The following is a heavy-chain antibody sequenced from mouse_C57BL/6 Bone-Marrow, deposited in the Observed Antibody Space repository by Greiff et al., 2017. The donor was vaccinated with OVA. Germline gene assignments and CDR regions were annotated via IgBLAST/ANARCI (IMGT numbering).Heavy chain of an antibody. D-gene: IGHD2-3*01. J-gene: IGHJ2*01. CDR3: TTDDGLDY. CDR2: IDPENGDT. Sequence: EVKLVESGAELVRPGASVKLSCTASGFHIKDDYMHWVKQRPEQGLEWIGWIDPENGDTEYASKFQGKATITADTSSNTAYLQLSSLTSEDTAVYYCTTDDGLDYWGQGTTLTVSS. V-gene: IGHV14-4*01. CDR1: GFHIKDDY.